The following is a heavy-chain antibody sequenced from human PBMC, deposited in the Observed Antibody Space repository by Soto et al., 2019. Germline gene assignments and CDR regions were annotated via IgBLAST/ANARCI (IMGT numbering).Heavy chain of an antibody. CDR3: ASERTGTTSMDV. CDR1: GYTFTSYD. CDR2: MNPNSGNT. D-gene: IGHD1-1*01. J-gene: IGHJ6*02. V-gene: IGHV1-8*01. Sequence: QVQLVQSGAEVKKPGASVKVSCKASGYTFTSYDINWVRQATGQGLEWMGWMNPNSGNTGYAQKFRGRVTMTRNTSISTAYMELSSLRSEDTAVYYCASERTGTTSMDVWCPGTTVTVSS.